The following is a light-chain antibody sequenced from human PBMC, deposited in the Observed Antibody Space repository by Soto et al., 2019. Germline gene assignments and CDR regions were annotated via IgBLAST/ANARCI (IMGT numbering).Light chain of an antibody. CDR3: CSYAGSSYV. Sequence: ALTQPRSVSGSPGESVTISCTGTSSDVGGYNYVSWYQQHPGKAPKLMIYDVSKRPSGVPDRFSGSKSGDTASLTISGLQAEDEADYYCCSYAGSSYVFGTGTKVTVL. CDR1: SSDVGGYNY. CDR2: DVS. V-gene: IGLV2-11*01. J-gene: IGLJ1*01.